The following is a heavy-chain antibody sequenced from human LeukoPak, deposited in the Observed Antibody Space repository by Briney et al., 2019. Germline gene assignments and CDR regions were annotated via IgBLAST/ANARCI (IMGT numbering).Heavy chain of an antibody. CDR1: GGSISSYY. CDR2: IYYSGST. CDR3: ARARTFIVGASAFDY. J-gene: IGHJ4*02. V-gene: IGHV4-59*01. Sequence: PSETLSLTCTVSGGSISSYYWSWIRQPPGKGLEWIGYIYYSGSTNYNPSLKSRVTISVDTSKNQFSLKLSSVTAADTAVYYCARARTFIVGASAFDYWGQGTLVTVSS. D-gene: IGHD1-26*01.